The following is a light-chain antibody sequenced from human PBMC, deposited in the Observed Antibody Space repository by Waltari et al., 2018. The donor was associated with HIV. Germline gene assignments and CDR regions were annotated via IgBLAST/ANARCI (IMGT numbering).Light chain of an antibody. CDR2: DVT. V-gene: IGLV2-11*01. CDR3: CSHAGSYTHCYV. Sequence: QSALTQPRSVSGSPGQSVTFSCTGTSSDVGGYNFVSWYQQYPGKAPKLFMYDVTMRRSGVPERCAGSKAGNAASLTISGLQAEDEADYYCCSHAGSYTHCYVFGTGTKVTIL. CDR1: SSDVGGYNF. J-gene: IGLJ1*01.